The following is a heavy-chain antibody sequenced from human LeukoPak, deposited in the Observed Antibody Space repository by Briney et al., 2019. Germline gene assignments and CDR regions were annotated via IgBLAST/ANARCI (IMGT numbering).Heavy chain of an antibody. CDR1: GFTFSDYY. CDR3: ARVAIRSSGCSVSVAFDY. D-gene: IGHD3-22*01. CDR2: ISSSGSTI. V-gene: IGHV3-11*01. J-gene: IGHJ4*02. Sequence: GGSLRLSCAASGFTFSDYYMSWIRQAPGKGLEWVSYISSSGSTIYYADSVKGRFTISRDNAKNSLYLQMNSLRAEDTAVYYCARVAIRSSGCSVSVAFDYWGQGTLVTVSS.